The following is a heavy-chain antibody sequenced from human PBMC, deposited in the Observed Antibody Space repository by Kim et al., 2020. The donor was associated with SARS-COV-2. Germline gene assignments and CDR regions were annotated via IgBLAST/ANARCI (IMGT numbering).Heavy chain of an antibody. CDR3: AKYSSGWVYYGMDV. CDR2: TSGSGGST. D-gene: IGHD6-19*01. J-gene: IGHJ6*02. CDR1: GFTFSSYA. Sequence: GGSLRLSCAASGFTFSSYAMSWVRQAPGKGLEWVSATSGSGGSTYYADSVKGRFTISRDNSKNTLYLQMNSLRAEDTAVYYCAKYSSGWVYYGMDVWGQGTTVTVSS. V-gene: IGHV3-23*01.